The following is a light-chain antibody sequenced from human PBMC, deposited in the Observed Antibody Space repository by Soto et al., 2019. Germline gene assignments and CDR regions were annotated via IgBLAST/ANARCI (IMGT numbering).Light chain of an antibody. CDR2: EVS. CDR1: SSDVGGYNY. J-gene: IGLJ1*01. CDR3: SEYAVSNRV. Sequence: QSVLTQPPSASGSPGQSVTISCTGTSSDVGGYNYVSWYQQYPGKAPKLMIYEVSKRPSGVPDRFSGSKSGNTPSLTVSGLQAEDEADYYCSEYAVSNRVFGTGTKLTVL. V-gene: IGLV2-8*01.